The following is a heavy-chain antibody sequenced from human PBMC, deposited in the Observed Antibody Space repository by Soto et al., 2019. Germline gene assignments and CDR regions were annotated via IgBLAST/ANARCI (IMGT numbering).Heavy chain of an antibody. CDR1: GLTFGDYG. J-gene: IGHJ4*02. V-gene: IGHV3-49*05. Sequence: DVQLVESGGGLVKPGRSLRLSCTTSGLTFGDYGMNWFRQAPGKGLEWVTFIRSTPYGGTTEYAASVKGRFSISRDDSRSIAYLQMNSLKIEDTAVYYCATGSCSGGSCYSGLDYWGQGTLVTVSS. D-gene: IGHD2-15*01. CDR3: ATGSCSGGSCYSGLDY. CDR2: IRSTPYGGTT.